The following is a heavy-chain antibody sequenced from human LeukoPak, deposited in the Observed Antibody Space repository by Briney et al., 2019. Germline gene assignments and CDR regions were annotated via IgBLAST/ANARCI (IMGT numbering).Heavy chain of an antibody. CDR2: ISGSGGST. Sequence: PGGSLRLSCEGSAFIFSGHWMNWVRQTPGKGLEWVSAISGSGGSTYYADSVKGRFTISRDNSKNTLYLQMNSLRAEDTAVYYCAKGGGLVVGPHFYFDYWGQGTLVTVSS. D-gene: IGHD3-22*01. J-gene: IGHJ4*02. CDR3: AKGGGLVVGPHFYFDY. CDR1: AFIFSGHW. V-gene: IGHV3-23*01.